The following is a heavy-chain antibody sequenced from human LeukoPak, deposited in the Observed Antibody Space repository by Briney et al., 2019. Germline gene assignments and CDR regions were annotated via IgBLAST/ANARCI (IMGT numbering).Heavy chain of an antibody. CDR3: ATGRCSGGSCYSYFFDY. D-gene: IGHD2-15*01. J-gene: IGHJ4*02. CDR1: GASISSYY. CDR2: IYTSGTT. V-gene: IGHV4-4*07. Sequence: SETLSLTCTVSGASISSYYWSWIRQPAGKGLERIGRIYTSGTTNCNPSLKSRVTMSVDTSKNQFSLKLSSVTAADTAVYYCATGRCSGGSCYSYFFDYWGQGTLATVSS.